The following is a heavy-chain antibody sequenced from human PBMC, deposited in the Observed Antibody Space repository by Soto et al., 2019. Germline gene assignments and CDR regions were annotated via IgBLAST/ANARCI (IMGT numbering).Heavy chain of an antibody. D-gene: IGHD6-19*01. J-gene: IGHJ4*02. CDR3: AKVEDNTGWAVVDS. CDR2: TPATDDDT. V-gene: IGHV3-23*01. CDR1: GFGFSSYA. Sequence: EVQSLESGGGMVQPGGSLRISCVASGFGFSSYAISWVRQSPGKGLEWVSTTPATDDDTSYALSVTGRFIVSRDNSKNTLSLLMRSLRAEDTALYYCAKVEDNTGWAVVDSWGQGTLVTVS.